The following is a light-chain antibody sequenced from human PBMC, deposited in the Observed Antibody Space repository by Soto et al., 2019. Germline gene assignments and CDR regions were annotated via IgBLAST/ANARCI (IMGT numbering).Light chain of an antibody. CDR1: TGAVTSTYY. CDR3: LLYYGAARV. V-gene: IGLV7-43*01. J-gene: IGLJ1*01. Sequence: QTVVTQEPSLTVSPGGTVTLTCASSTGAVTSTYYPNWFQQKPGQAPRALIYGTSNKHSWTPARFSGSLLGGKAALTLSGVQPEDEAEYYCLLYYGAARVFGTGTKLTVL. CDR2: GTS.